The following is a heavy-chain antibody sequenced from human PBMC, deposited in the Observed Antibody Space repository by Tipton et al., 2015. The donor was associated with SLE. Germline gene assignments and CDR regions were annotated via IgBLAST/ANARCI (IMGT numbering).Heavy chain of an antibody. CDR2: IYYSGST. CDR1: GGSISSSY. V-gene: IGHV4-39*07. CDR3: ATRGSGSQIDAFDI. J-gene: IGHJ3*02. Sequence: TLSLTCIVSGGSISSSYWGWIRQPPGKGLEWIGSIYYSGSTYYNPSLKSRVTISVDTSRTQFSLKLSSVTAADTAMYYCATRGSGSQIDAFDIWGQGTMVTVSS. D-gene: IGHD1-26*01.